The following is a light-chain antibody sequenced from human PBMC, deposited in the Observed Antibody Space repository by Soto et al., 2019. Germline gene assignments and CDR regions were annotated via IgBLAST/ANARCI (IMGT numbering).Light chain of an antibody. CDR1: SRDVGGHNY. CDR2: DVS. J-gene: IGLJ1*01. Sequence: QSVLTQPRSVSGSPGQSVTISCTGTSRDVGGHNYVSWYQQHPGKAPKLMISDVSRRPSGVPDRFSGSKSGNTASLTISGLQAEDEADYYCCSYAGGYSYVFXTGTKLTVL. V-gene: IGLV2-11*01. CDR3: CSYAGGYSYV.